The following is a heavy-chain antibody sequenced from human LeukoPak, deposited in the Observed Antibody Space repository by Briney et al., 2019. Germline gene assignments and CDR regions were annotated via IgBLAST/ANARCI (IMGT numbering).Heavy chain of an antibody. CDR1: GFTFDTSE. Sequence: GGSLRPSCAASGFTFDTSEMNWVRQAPGKGLEWISYISSRANTIYYADSVKGRFTISRDNAKNSLYLQMDSLRAEDTAVYFCSKRETASNSKYFDYWGQGTLVTVSS. V-gene: IGHV3-48*03. CDR2: ISSRANTI. J-gene: IGHJ4*02. CDR3: SKRETASNSKYFDY. D-gene: IGHD4-23*01.